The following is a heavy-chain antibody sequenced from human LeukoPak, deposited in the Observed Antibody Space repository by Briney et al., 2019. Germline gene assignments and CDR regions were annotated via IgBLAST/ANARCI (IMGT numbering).Heavy chain of an antibody. D-gene: IGHD1-26*01. CDR3: ARDWVYEVGKHYYYYYMDF. CDR2: LYASGST. V-gene: IGHV4-4*07. Sequence: PSETLSLTCTVSGGSISSYYWSWIRQPAGKGLQWIGRLYASGSTNYNPSLKSRVTISVDKSKNQFSLKLSSVTAADTAVYYCARDWVYEVGKHYYYYYMDFWGKGTTVTVSS. CDR1: GGSISSYY. J-gene: IGHJ6*03.